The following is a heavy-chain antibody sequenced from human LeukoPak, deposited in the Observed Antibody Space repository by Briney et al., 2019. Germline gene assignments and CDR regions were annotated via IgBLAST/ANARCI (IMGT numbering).Heavy chain of an antibody. CDR2: ISGSGGST. J-gene: IGHJ4*02. Sequence: GGSLRLSCAASGFTFSSYAMRWVRQAPGKGGEWVSAISGSGGSTYYAASVKGRFTISRDNSKNTLYLQMNSLRAEDTAVYYCALSSSPCCFDYWGQGTLVTVSS. V-gene: IGHV3-23*01. CDR1: GFTFSSYA. CDR3: ALSSSPCCFDY. D-gene: IGHD6-6*01.